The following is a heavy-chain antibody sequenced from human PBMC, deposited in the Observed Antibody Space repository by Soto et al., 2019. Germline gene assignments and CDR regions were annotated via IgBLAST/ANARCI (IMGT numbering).Heavy chain of an antibody. D-gene: IGHD3-22*01. CDR1: GYSFTSYW. CDR2: IDPSDCYT. CDR3: ARRPFESSGSADY. V-gene: IGHV5-10-1*01. J-gene: IGHJ4*02. Sequence: EVQLVPSGAEVKKPGESLRISCKGSGYSFTSYWISWVRQMPGKGLEWMGRIDPSDCYTNYSPSFQGHVTISPGKSVSTAYPQWSSLTASDAGMYYCARRPFESSGSADYWGQGTLVTVSS.